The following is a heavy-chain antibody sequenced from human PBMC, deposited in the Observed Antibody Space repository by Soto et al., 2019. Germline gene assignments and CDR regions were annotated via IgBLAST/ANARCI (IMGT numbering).Heavy chain of an antibody. D-gene: IGHD2-8*01. CDR3: ARVQSNGYFYY. Sequence: EVQLVESGGGLVQPGGSLRLSCATSGFTLSSFWMSWVRQAPGKGLEWVATIKEDGHEGFYVDSVRGRFTTSRDNPENSVFLQMNNLRVEDTAVYYCARVQSNGYFYYWGQGTLVTVSS. J-gene: IGHJ4*02. CDR1: GFTLSSFW. CDR2: IKEDGHEG. V-gene: IGHV3-7*03.